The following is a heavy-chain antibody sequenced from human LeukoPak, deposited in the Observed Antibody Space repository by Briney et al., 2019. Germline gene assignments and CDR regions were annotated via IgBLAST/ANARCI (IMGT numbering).Heavy chain of an antibody. CDR3: ARDSRRVGATGGSDL. D-gene: IGHD1-26*01. Sequence: GGSLRLSCAASGFTFSDYWMSWVRQAPGKGPEWVANIKQDGTEKNYLDSVKGRFILSRDNAKNSLYLQLNFLRADDTAVYYCARDSRRVGATGGSDLWGQGTLVTVSS. CDR2: IKQDGTEK. J-gene: IGHJ5*02. V-gene: IGHV3-7*03. CDR1: GFTFSDYW.